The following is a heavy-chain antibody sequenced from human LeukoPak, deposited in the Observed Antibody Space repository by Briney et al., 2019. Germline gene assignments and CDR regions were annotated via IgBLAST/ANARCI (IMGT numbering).Heavy chain of an antibody. V-gene: IGHV1-69*01. J-gene: IGHJ4*02. CDR2: IIPKLGTA. D-gene: IGHD1-26*01. CDR1: GGTFSSDA. CDR3: AKRGGGSYSYNY. Sequence: SVKVSCKASGGTFSSDAISWVRQAPGQGLEWMGGIIPKLGTANYAQKFRGRVTITADESTTTVYMELSSLRAEDTAVYFCAKRGGGSYSYNYWGQGTLVTVSS.